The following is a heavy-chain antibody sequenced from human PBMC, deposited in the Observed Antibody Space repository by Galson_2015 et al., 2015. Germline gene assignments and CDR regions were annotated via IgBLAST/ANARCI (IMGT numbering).Heavy chain of an antibody. D-gene: IGHD3-10*01. CDR2: IKSKTDGGTT. CDR3: TTGVGFGVQGGFDY. CDR1: GFTFSNAW. V-gene: IGHV3-15*01. J-gene: IGHJ4*02. Sequence: SLRLSCAASGFTFSNAWMSWVRQAPGKGLEWVGRIKSKTDGGTTDYAAPVKGRFTISRDDSKNTLYLQMNSLKTEDTAVYYCTTGVGFGVQGGFDYWGQGTLVTVSS.